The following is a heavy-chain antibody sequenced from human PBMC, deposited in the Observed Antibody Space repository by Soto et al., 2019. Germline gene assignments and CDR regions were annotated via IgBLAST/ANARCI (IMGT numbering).Heavy chain of an antibody. D-gene: IGHD3-10*01. V-gene: IGHV1-2*04. CDR2: INPNSGVT. CDR3: AREGDYYGSGSAENWFDP. Sequence: VKVSCKASGYTFTGYYIHWVRQAPGHGLEWMGWINPNSGVTNYSQEFQGWVTMTRDTSISTAYMELSSLRSDDTAVYYCAREGDYYGSGSAENWFDPWGQGTLVTVSS. J-gene: IGHJ5*02. CDR1: GYTFTGYY.